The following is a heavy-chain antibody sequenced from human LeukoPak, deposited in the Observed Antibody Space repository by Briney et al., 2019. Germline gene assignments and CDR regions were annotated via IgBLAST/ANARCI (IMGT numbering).Heavy chain of an antibody. CDR3: ARGVVPAVIDEGYYYGMDV. V-gene: IGHV4-39*01. Sequence: SETLSLTCTVSGGSISSSSYYWGWIRQPPGKGLEWIGSIYYSGSTYYNPSLKSRVTISVDTSKNQFSLKLSSVTAADTAVYYCARGVVPAVIDEGYYYGMDVWGQGTTVTVSS. CDR2: IYYSGST. D-gene: IGHD2-2*02. CDR1: GGSISSSSYY. J-gene: IGHJ6*02.